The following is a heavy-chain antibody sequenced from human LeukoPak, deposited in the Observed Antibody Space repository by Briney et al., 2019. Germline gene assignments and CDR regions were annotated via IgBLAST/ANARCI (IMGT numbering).Heavy chain of an antibody. D-gene: IGHD1-26*01. Sequence: SETLSLTCAVSGASITSCYWSWVRQSAGKGLEWIGRLYTTGTTNYNPSLKSRATMSGDSSKNQLSLTLTSVTTADTAVYYCVRDGANWEEPNDAFDTWGQGTLLT. CDR1: GASITSCY. J-gene: IGHJ3*02. CDR2: LYTTGTT. V-gene: IGHV4-4*07. CDR3: VRDGANWEEPNDAFDT.